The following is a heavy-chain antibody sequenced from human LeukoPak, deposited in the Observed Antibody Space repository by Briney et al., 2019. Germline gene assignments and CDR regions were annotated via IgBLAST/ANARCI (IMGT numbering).Heavy chain of an antibody. CDR3: ARTTMVRGTYYMDV. V-gene: IGHV4-59*01. CDR1: GGSLSSYY. D-gene: IGHD3-10*01. J-gene: IGHJ6*03. CDR2: IYYSGYT. Sequence: PSETLSLTCTVSGGSLSSYYWSWIRQPPGKGLEWIGYIYYSGYTNYNPPLKSRVTISVDTSKNQFSLKLGSVTAADTAVYYCARTTMVRGTYYMDVWGKGTTVTVSS.